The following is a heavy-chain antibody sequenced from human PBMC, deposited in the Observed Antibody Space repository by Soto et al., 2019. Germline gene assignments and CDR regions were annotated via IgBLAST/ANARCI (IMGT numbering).Heavy chain of an antibody. J-gene: IGHJ6*02. V-gene: IGHV1-18*04. CDR1: GYTFTSYG. Sequence: QVQLVQSGAEVKKPGASVKVSCKASGYTFTSYGVSWVRQAPGQGREWMGWISGYNGNTHYAQKLQGRVTMTTDTSKSTAYMELRSLRSDDTAVYYCTRAGKYYYGSGSPYYYDMDVWGQGITVTVSS. CDR2: ISGYNGNT. D-gene: IGHD3-10*01. CDR3: TRAGKYYYGSGSPYYYDMDV.